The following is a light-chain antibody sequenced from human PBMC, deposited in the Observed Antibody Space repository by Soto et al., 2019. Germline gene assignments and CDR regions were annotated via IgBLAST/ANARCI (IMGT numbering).Light chain of an antibody. CDR2: GAS. J-gene: IGKJ4*01. V-gene: IGKV3-11*01. CDR3: PLRINWPLP. Sequence: VLTQSPATVSLSPGERATLSCRASQSISVYVAWSPPKPGQAPRLLIYGASTRATGIPDRFSVSGSGTDFTLTIDRLEPEDCAVDYCPLRINWPLPFCGLTKVEIK. CDR1: QSISVY.